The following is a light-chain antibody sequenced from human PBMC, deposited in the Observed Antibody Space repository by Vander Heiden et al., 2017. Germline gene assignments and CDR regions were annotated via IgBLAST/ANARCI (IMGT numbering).Light chain of an antibody. CDR1: QSLLHSNGYNY. CDR3: KQDLQTPFT. CDR2: LGS. V-gene: IGKV2-28*01. Sequence: DIVMTQSPLSLPVTPGEPASISCRSSQSLLHSNGYNYLDWYLQKPGQSPQLLIYLGSNRADGVPDRFSGSASGTDFTLKISIVDAEDVRVYYCKQDLQTPFTFGHGTKVDIK. J-gene: IGKJ3*01.